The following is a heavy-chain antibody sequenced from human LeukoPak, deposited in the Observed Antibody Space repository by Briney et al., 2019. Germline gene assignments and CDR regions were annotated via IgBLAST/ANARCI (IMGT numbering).Heavy chain of an antibody. J-gene: IGHJ4*02. Sequence: PGESLTLSCAASGFSFSSYWMSWVRHAPGKGMKWVANIKQDGSEKYYVDSVKGRFTISRDNAKNSLYLQMNSLRAEDTAVYYCACSQQLVPFIYWGQGTLVTVSS. CDR3: ACSQQLVPFIY. CDR1: GFSFSSYW. D-gene: IGHD6-13*01. V-gene: IGHV3-7*02. CDR2: IKQDGSEK.